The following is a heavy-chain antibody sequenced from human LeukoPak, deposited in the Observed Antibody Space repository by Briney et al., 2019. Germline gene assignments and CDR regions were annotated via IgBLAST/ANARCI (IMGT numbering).Heavy chain of an antibody. CDR1: GFPFSGSG. Sequence: GGSLRLSCAASGFPFSGSGMHWVRQAPGKGLEWVAVIWYDGSHQYYADSVKGRFTISRENAKNSLYLQMNSLRAGDTAVYYCARAEPGYYYYGMDVWGQGTTVTVSS. CDR2: IWYDGSHQ. J-gene: IGHJ6*02. CDR3: ARAEPGYYYYGMDV. V-gene: IGHV3-33*01. D-gene: IGHD1-14*01.